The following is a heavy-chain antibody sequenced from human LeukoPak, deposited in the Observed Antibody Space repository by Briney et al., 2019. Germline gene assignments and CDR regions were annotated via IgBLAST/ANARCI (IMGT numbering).Heavy chain of an antibody. V-gene: IGHV3-72*01. CDR1: GFTFSDYY. CDR2: TRNEANIYTT. J-gene: IGHJ3*02. CDR3: ASPVGATTVRAFDI. D-gene: IGHD1-26*01. Sequence: GGSLRLSCAASGFTFSDYYMSWIRQAPGKGLEWVGRTRNEANIYTTKYAASVKGRFTISRDDSKNSLYLQMNSLKTEDTAVYYCASPVGATTVRAFDIWGQGTMVTVSS.